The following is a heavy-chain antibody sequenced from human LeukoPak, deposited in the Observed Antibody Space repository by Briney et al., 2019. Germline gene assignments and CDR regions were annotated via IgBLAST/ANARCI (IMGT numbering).Heavy chain of an antibody. CDR1: GGSISSGGYS. V-gene: IGHV4-30-2*01. Sequence: PSETLFLTCAVSGGSISSGGYSWSWMRQAPGKGLEWIGYIYHSGSTYYNPSLKSGVTISVDRSKNQFSLKLSSVTAADTAVYYCARGGYYDSSGHIYYYYYYGMDVWGQGTTVTVSS. CDR2: IYHSGST. CDR3: ARGGYYDSSGHIYYYYYYGMDV. D-gene: IGHD3-22*01. J-gene: IGHJ6*02.